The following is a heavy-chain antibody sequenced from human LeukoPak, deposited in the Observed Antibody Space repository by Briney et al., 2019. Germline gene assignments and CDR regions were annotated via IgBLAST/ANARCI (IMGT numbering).Heavy chain of an antibody. CDR2: ISAGGGST. Sequence: GGSLRLSCAASGFTFTSYAMTWVRQAPGKGLEWVSSISAGGGSTYCADSVKGRFTISRDNSQNTLYLQMNSLRAEDTAIYYCARKASEFDCWGQGTLVTVSS. CDR1: GFTFTSYA. CDR3: ARKASEFDC. V-gene: IGHV3-23*01. J-gene: IGHJ4*02.